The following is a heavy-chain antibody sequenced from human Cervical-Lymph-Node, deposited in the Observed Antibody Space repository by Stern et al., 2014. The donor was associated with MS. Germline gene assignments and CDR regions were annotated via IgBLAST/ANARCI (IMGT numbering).Heavy chain of an antibody. CDR1: GFTFDDYA. Sequence: VQLVQSGGGLVQPGRSLRLSCAASGFTFDDYAMHWVRQAPGKGLEWVSGISWNSGSIGYADSVKGRFTISRDNAKNSLYLQMNSLRAEDTALYYCAKGLGATAIYYFDYWGQGTLVTVSS. D-gene: IGHD1-26*01. CDR3: AKGLGATAIYYFDY. CDR2: ISWNSGSI. J-gene: IGHJ4*02. V-gene: IGHV3-9*01.